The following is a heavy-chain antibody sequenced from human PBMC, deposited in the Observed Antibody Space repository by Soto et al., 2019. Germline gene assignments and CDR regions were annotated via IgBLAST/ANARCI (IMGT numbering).Heavy chain of an antibody. CDR2: IYWNNRE. Sequence: QITLKESGPALLKPTQTPTLTCTFSGFSLDTTSVAVGWIRQPPGKALEWLALIYWNNREAYSPSLKTRLTVTKDTSKNQVVLTMTNMDPVDTATYYCAHTDSPPLGSDHWGQGILVTVSS. D-gene: IGHD3-10*01. J-gene: IGHJ4*02. V-gene: IGHV2-5*01. CDR3: AHTDSPPLGSDH. CDR1: GFSLDTTSVA.